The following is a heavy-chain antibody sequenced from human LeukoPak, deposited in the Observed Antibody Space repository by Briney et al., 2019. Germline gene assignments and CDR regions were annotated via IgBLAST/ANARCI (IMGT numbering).Heavy chain of an antibody. V-gene: IGHV3-7*01. CDR1: GFTFRNNW. J-gene: IGHJ4*02. D-gene: IGHD2-15*01. CDR2: IKEDGSAQ. Sequence: GGSLRLSCAASGFTFRNNWMTWVRPAPGKGLEWVAHIKEDGSAQNYIDSVKGRFTISRDNAKNSLFLQMNSVRAEDTAIYYCARDLGWFHFDSWGQGTLVTVSS. CDR3: ARDLGWFHFDS.